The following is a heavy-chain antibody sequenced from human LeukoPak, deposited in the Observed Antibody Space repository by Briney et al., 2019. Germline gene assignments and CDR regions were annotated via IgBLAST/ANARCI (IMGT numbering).Heavy chain of an antibody. CDR3: VRGSRVYCGGDCYYY. V-gene: IGHV4-34*01. CDR1: VGSFSVYY. D-gene: IGHD2-21*02. CDR2: INPSGST. Sequence: SETLSLTCTVFVGSFSVYYWSWIRQPPDKGLEWIGEINPSGSTNYNPSLKTRVTISTDTSKNHFSLNLNSVTAADTGVYYCVRGSRVYCGGDCYYYWGQGTLVTVSS. J-gene: IGHJ4*02.